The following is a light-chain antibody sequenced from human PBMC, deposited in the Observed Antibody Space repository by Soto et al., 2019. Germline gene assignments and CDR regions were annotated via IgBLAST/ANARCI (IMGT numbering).Light chain of an antibody. V-gene: IGLV2-23*01. CDR1: SSDVGGYNL. J-gene: IGLJ2*01. CDR2: EGA. Sequence: QSALTQPASVSGSPGQSITISCTGTSSDVGGYNLVSWYQHDPGKAPQLIIYEGAKRPSGVSNRFSGSKSGNTASLTISGLQAADEADYYCSSYAGSRNSVVFGGGTKLTVL. CDR3: SSYAGSRNSVV.